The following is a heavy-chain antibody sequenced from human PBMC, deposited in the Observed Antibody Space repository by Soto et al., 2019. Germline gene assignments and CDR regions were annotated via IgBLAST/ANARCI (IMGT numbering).Heavy chain of an antibody. CDR1: GGSISSYY. D-gene: IGHD3-22*01. CDR3: ARGGSAYYYDSSGYYRTRYYFYY. Sequence: QVQLQESGPGLVKPSETLSLTCTVSGGSISSYYWSWIRQPPGKGLEWFGYIYYSGRTHYNPSRKRRVTISVDTSKNQFSLKLSSVPAADTAVYYCARGGSAYYYDSSGYYRTRYYFYYWGQGTLVTVSS. CDR2: IYYSGRT. V-gene: IGHV4-59*01. J-gene: IGHJ4*02.